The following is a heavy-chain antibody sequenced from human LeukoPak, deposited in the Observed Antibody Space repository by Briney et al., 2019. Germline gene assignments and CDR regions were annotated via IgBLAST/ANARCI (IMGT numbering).Heavy chain of an antibody. CDR3: AKAGGLGRGDFDY. Sequence: ASVKVSCKASGYTFTGYYMHWVRQAPGQGLEWMGWINPNSGGTNYAQKFQGRVTMTRDTSISTAHMDLNSLRSDDTAVYYCAKAGGLGRGDFDYWGQGTLITVS. V-gene: IGHV1-2*02. CDR1: GYTFTGYY. CDR2: INPNSGGT. D-gene: IGHD3-10*01. J-gene: IGHJ4*02.